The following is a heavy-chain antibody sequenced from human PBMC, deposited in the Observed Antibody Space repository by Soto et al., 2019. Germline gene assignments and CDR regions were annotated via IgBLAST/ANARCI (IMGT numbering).Heavy chain of an antibody. D-gene: IGHD5-12*01. V-gene: IGHV4-4*07. CDR2: IFSSGST. CDR1: GGSIYTFY. Sequence: ETLSLTCTVSGGSIYTFYWSWVRQPAGKGLEWIGRIFSSGSTSFNPSLGSRVAMSVDTSKNHFSLNLSSVTAADMAVYYCAREGSYSAYNFAHGIQLWSFDFWGQGALVTVSS. CDR3: AREGSYSAYNFAHGIQLWSFDF. J-gene: IGHJ4*02.